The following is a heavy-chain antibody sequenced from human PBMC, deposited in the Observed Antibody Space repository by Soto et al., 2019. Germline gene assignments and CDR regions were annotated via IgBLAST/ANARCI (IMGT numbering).Heavy chain of an antibody. Sequence: EVQLVESGGGLVKPGGSLRLSCAASGFTFSSYSMNWVRQAPGKGLEWVSSISSSSSYIYYADSVKGRFTISRDNAKNSLYLQMNSLRAEDTAVYYCARGGYDYIWGSSRFDRFDYWGQGTLITVSS. V-gene: IGHV3-21*01. CDR2: ISSSSSYI. J-gene: IGHJ4*02. D-gene: IGHD3-16*02. CDR3: ARGGYDYIWGSSRFDRFDY. CDR1: GFTFSSYS.